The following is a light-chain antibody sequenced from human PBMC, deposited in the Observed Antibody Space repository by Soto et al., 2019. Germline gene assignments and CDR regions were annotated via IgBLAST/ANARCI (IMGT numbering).Light chain of an antibody. J-gene: IGLJ1*01. CDR3: SSYAGSSNV. V-gene: IGLV2-8*01. CDR1: SSDVGGYNY. Sequence: QSALTQPPSASGSPGQSVAISCTGTSSDVGGYNYVSWYQQHPGKAPKLMIYEVNKRPSGVPDRFSGSKSGNKASLTVSGLQAEDEADYYCSSYAGSSNVFGTGTKVTVL. CDR2: EVN.